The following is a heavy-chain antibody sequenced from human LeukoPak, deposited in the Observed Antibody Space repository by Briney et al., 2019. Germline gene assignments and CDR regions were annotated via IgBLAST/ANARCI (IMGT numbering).Heavy chain of an antibody. CDR2: ISSSSSYI. V-gene: IGHV3-21*01. D-gene: IGHD3-10*01. J-gene: IGHJ6*02. CDR3: ARDRALLWFGESDRDYYYYGMDV. Sequence: KSGGSLRLSCAASGFTFSSYSMNWVRQAPGKGLEWVSSISSSSSYIYYADSVKGRFTISRDNAKNSLYLQMNSLRAEDTAVYYCARDRALLWFGESDRDYYYYGMDVWGQGTTVTVSS. CDR1: GFTFSSYS.